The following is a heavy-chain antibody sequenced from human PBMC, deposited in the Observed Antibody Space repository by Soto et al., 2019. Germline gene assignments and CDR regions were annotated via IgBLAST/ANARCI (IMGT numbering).Heavy chain of an antibody. V-gene: IGHV1-69*05. J-gene: IGHJ6*02. CDR1: GYTFTSYD. D-gene: IGHD2-15*01. CDR3: ARDEVVAATLSLDYYYYGMDV. CDR2: INPISGTA. Sequence: SVKVSCKASGYTFTSYDINWVRQAPGQGLEWMGWINPISGTANYAQKFQGRVTVTTDESTSTAYMELSSLRSEDTAVYYCARDEVVAATLSLDYYYYGMDVWGQGTTVTSP.